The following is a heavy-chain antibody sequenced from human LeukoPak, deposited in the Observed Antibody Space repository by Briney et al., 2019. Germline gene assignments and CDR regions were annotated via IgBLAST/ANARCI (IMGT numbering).Heavy chain of an antibody. CDR3: AGIDVATRTNWFDP. Sequence: ASVNVSCKAPGHTFSYYINWLRQAPGQGLVWMGWINPNTGGTRYFGNFQGGVIMTRDTSARTVYMELTALRFDDTALYFCAGIDVATRTNWFDPWGQGTLVSVSA. CDR1: GHTFSYY. D-gene: IGHD2-15*01. V-gene: IGHV1-2*02. J-gene: IGHJ5*02. CDR2: INPNTGGT.